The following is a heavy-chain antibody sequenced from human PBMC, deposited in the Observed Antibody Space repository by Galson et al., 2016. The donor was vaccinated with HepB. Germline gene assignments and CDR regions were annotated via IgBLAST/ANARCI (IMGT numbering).Heavy chain of an antibody. V-gene: IGHV3-43*01. CDR1: GXXFDXXX. D-gene: IGHD5-18*01. CDR2: MTWNGNP. CDR3: VKESQLGHNSYGPRFDY. Sequence: SLXXSCAASGXXFDXXXMHXXXQAXGKGPEWLSLMTWNGNPYYADSVKGRFTISRDNSRNSLYPQMNSLRMEDAALYYCVKESQLGHNSYGPRFDYWGQGTLVTVSS. J-gene: IGHJ4*02.